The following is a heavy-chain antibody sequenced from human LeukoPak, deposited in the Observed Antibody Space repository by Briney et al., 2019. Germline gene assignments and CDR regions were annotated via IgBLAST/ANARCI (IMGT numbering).Heavy chain of an antibody. CDR3: ARSTYYDFWSGYYSPNPIDY. CDR1: GGTFSSYA. V-gene: IGHV1-69*13. Sequence: SVKVSCKASGGTFSSYAISWVRQAPGQGLEWMGGIIPIFGTANYAQKVQGRVTINAEESTRTAYMELSSLRSKDTAVYYCARSTYYDFWSGYYSPNPIDYWGQGTLVTVSS. CDR2: IIPIFGTA. J-gene: IGHJ4*02. D-gene: IGHD3-3*01.